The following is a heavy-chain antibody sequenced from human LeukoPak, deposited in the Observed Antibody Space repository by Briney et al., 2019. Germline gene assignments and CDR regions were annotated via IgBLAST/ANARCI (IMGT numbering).Heavy chain of an antibody. CDR2: LYYSGTT. CDR1: GGSISSSIYY. V-gene: IGHV4-39*01. CDR3: ARQTGRFGDYLDY. Sequence: PSETLCLTCTVSGGSISSSIYYWGWIRQPPGKGLEWIGNLYYSGTTYYTPSLKSRVTISVDTSKNQFSLKLSSVTAADTAVYYCARQTGRFGDYLDYWGQGTLVIVSS. D-gene: IGHD3-10*01. J-gene: IGHJ4*02.